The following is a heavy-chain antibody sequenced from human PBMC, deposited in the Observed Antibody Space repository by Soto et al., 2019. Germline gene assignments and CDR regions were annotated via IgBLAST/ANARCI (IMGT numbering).Heavy chain of an antibody. J-gene: IGHJ3*01. Sequence: DVQLVESGGGLIQPGESLRLSCAAFGLTISGKKYVAWVRQAPGKGLEWDSALYAVDGSFYAESVAGRFTTSSDSSKTTVYLQMNDLRPDDTAVYYCATWHEREHAFDVWGQGTTVTISS. CDR1: GLTISGKKY. CDR3: ATWHEREHAFDV. V-gene: IGHV3-53*01. CDR2: LYAVDGS. D-gene: IGHD1-1*01.